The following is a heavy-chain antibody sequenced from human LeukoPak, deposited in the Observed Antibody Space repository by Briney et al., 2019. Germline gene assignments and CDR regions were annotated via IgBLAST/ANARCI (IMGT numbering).Heavy chain of an antibody. J-gene: IGHJ6*02. CDR2: IIPIFGIA. D-gene: IGHD2-2*01. Sequence: ASVKVSCKASGGTFSSYAISWVRQAPGQGLEWMGRIIPIFGIANYAQKFQGRVTITADKSTSTAYMELSSLRSEDTAVYYCARPHCSSTSCYPQSDYYYGMDVWGQGTTVTVSS. CDR3: ARPHCSSTSCYPQSDYYYGMDV. V-gene: IGHV1-69*04. CDR1: GGTFSSYA.